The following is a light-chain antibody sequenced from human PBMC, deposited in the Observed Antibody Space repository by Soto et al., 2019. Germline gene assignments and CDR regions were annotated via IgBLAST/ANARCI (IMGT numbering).Light chain of an antibody. CDR3: QQYNSYSGT. V-gene: IGKV1-5*03. J-gene: IGKJ2*01. CDR1: QSISSW. Sequence: DIQMTQSPSTLSASVGDRVTITCRASQSISSWLAWYQQKPGTAPKLLIYKASSLESGVPSRFSGSASGTEFTLTISSLQPDDFATYYCQQYNSYSGTFGQGTKLEIK. CDR2: KAS.